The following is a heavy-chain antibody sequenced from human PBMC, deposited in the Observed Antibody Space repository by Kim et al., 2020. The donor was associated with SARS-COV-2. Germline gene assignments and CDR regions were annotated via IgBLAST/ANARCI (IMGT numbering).Heavy chain of an antibody. V-gene: IGHV1-3*01. CDR3: ARGIRGVIPDY. D-gene: IGHD3-10*01. Sequence: ASVKVSCKASGYTFTNYVIHWVRQAPGQRLEWMGWINAGNENTKYSQKFEGRLTITRDTSARTAYMELSSLRSEDTAVYYCARGIRGVIPDYWGQGTLVTVSS. CDR1: GYTFTNYV. CDR2: INAGNENT. J-gene: IGHJ4*02.